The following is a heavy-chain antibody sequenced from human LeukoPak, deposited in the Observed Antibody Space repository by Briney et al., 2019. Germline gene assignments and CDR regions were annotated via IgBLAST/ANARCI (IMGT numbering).Heavy chain of an antibody. CDR2: ISSSSYI. CDR1: GFTFSSYS. CDR3: ARGASGVSITGTTIGY. J-gene: IGHJ4*02. V-gene: IGHV3-21*01. Sequence: GGSLRLSCAASGFTFSSYSMNWVRQAPGKGLEWVSSISSSSYIYYADSVKGRFTISRDNAKNSLYLQMNSLRAEDTAVYYCARGASGVSITGTTIGYWGQGTLVTVSS. D-gene: IGHD1-7*01.